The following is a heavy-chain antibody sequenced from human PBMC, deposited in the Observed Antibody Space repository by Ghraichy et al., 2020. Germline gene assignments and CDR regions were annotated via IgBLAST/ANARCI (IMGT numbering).Heavy chain of an antibody. D-gene: IGHD3-16*02. CDR2: IKHDGSEK. V-gene: IGHV3-7*04. Sequence: GGSLRLSCVASGLRVSRYYMTWVRQPPGKGLEWVANIKHDGSEKHYVDFVKGRFTMSRDNAKNSLYLQMNSLRVEDTAVYYCARFGGVTVSDYWGQGTLVTVSS. CDR1: GLRVSRYY. CDR3: ARFGGVTVSDY. J-gene: IGHJ4*02.